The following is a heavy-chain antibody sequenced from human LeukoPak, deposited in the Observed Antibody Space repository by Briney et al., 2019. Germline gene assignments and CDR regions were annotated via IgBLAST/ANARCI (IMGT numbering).Heavy chain of an antibody. J-gene: IGHJ3*02. CDR3: AKDRNPYCGGDCYPDAFDI. CDR2: ISGSGGST. D-gene: IGHD2-21*02. Sequence: GGSLRLSCAASGFTFSSYAMSWVRQAPGKGLEWVSAISGSGGSTYYADSVKGRFTISRDNSRNTLYLQMNSLRAEDTAVYYCAKDRNPYCGGDCYPDAFDIWGQGTMVTVSS. V-gene: IGHV3-23*01. CDR1: GFTFSSYA.